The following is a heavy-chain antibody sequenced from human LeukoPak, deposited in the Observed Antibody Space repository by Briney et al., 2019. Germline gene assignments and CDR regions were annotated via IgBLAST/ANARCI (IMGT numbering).Heavy chain of an antibody. CDR2: INPNSGGT. V-gene: IGHV1-2*02. Sequence: GASVKVSCTASGYTFTGYYMHWVRQAPGQGLEWMGWINPNSGGTNYAQKFQGRVTMTRDTSVSTAYMELSRLTSDDTAVYYCARGFSSGYIVYWGQGTLVTVSS. D-gene: IGHD3-22*01. CDR1: GYTFTGYY. CDR3: ARGFSSGYIVY. J-gene: IGHJ4*02.